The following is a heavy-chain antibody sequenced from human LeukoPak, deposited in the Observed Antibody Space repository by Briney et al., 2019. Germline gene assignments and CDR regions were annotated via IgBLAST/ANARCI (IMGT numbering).Heavy chain of an antibody. J-gene: IGHJ4*02. D-gene: IGHD6-13*01. Sequence: GGSLRLSCAASGFTFSSYAMSWVRQAPGEGLEWVSAISGSGGSTYYADSVKGRFTISRDNSKNTLYLQMNSLRAEDTAVYYCAKDRSSWYEVDYWGQGTLVTVSS. CDR1: GFTFSSYA. CDR3: AKDRSSWYEVDY. CDR2: ISGSGGST. V-gene: IGHV3-23*01.